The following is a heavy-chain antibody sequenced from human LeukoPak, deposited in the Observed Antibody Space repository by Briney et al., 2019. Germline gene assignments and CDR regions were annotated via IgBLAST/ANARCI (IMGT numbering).Heavy chain of an antibody. J-gene: IGHJ4*02. Sequence: GGSLRLSCAASGFTVSSNYMSWVRQAPGKGLEWVSVVSGGGNNIYCADSVKGRFTISRDNSKNTLYLQMNSLRVEDTAVYYCAKVVTGGTYWGPFDYWGQGTLVTVSS. CDR3: AKVVTGGTYWGPFDY. V-gene: IGHV3-23*01. CDR2: VSGGGNNI. CDR1: GFTVSSNY. D-gene: IGHD1-26*01.